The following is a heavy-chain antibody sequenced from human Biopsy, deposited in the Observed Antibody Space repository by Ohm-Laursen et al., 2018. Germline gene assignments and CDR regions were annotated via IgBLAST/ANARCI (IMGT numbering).Heavy chain of an antibody. CDR1: GLSLSARGMC. J-gene: IGHJ6*02. D-gene: IGHD6-13*01. Sequence: TQTLTLTCSFSGLSLSARGMCVSWIRQAPGKALEWLARVDWVDYKDYSASLQTKLSISKDTSNDQVVLTVNNVDPADTATYYCARTPILIVSAGLVYRHRRHLQGMDVWGQGIAVTVS. V-gene: IGHV2-70*11. CDR3: ARTPILIVSAGLVYRHRRHLQGMDV. CDR2: VDWVDYK.